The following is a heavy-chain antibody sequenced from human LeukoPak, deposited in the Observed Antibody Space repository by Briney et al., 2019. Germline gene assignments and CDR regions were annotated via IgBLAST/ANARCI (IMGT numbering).Heavy chain of an antibody. D-gene: IGHD3-9*01. CDR3: ASEPPFYDILTAYSPYP. CDR1: GYSFTNYA. Sequence: ASVKVSCKASGYSFTNYAMNWVRQAPGQGLEWMGGIIPLFDTANYAQKSQGRVTITADKSTSTAYIELSSLRSEDTAVYYCASEPPFYDILTAYSPYPWGQGTLVTVSS. V-gene: IGHV1-69*06. CDR2: IIPLFDTA. J-gene: IGHJ5*02.